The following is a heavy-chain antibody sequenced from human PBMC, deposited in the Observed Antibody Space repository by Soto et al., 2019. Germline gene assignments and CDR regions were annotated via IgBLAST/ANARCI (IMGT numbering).Heavy chain of an antibody. CDR3: AREKCSSPSRNHGMDV. CDR1: AFTFNNFP. Sequence: KTGGSLRLSCVASAFTFNNFPMHWVRQAPGKGLQWLASITTTSTYKYYADSVKGRFSISRDNAKNSLYLELTNLRSEDTAVYYCAREKCSSPSRNHGMDVWGLGTTVTVSS. D-gene: IGHD2-15*01. J-gene: IGHJ6*02. CDR2: ITTTSTYK. V-gene: IGHV3-21*01.